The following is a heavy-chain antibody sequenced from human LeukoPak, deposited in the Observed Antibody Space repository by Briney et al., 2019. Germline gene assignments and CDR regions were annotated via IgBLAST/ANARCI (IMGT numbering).Heavy chain of an antibody. V-gene: IGHV3-7*01. J-gene: IGHJ6*03. CDR1: GFTFSSYW. Sequence: GGSLRLSCAAPGFTFSSYWMSWVRPAPEKGLEWVANIKKEGSEKYYVDSVKGRVTISRDNAKTSLYLQMNSLRAEDTAVYYCARGRGVHTYYYYMDVWGKGSTVTVSS. CDR2: IKKEGSEK. CDR3: ARGRGVHTYYYYMDV.